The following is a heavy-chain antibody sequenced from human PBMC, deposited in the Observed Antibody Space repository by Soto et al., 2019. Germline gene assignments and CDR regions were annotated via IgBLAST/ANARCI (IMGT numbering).Heavy chain of an antibody. J-gene: IGHJ4*02. Sequence: QVQLVQSGAEVEKPGASVKISRKASGFTFTDYALHWVRQAPGHRLEWMGWINAGNGNTNYSQKFQGRVTVTRDTSGSTVYMELSSLRSEDTAVYYCARVIGYCGADGDCLWYYFDSWGQGTLVTVSS. CDR3: ARVIGYCGADGDCLWYYFDS. CDR2: INAGNGNT. D-gene: IGHD2-21*02. V-gene: IGHV1-3*01. CDR1: GFTFTDYA.